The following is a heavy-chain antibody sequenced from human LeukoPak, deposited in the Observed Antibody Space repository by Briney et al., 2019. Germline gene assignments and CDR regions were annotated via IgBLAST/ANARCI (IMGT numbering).Heavy chain of an antibody. CDR3: AARPILRYFDWLLTAFDY. D-gene: IGHD3-9*01. CDR1: GGTFSSYA. J-gene: IGHJ4*02. Sequence: ASVKVSCKASGGTFSSYAISWVRQAPGQGLEWMGRIIPILGIANYAQKFQGRVTMTEDTSTDTAYMELSSLSSEDTAVYYCAARPILRYFDWLLTAFDYWGQGTLVTVSS. CDR2: IIPILGIA. V-gene: IGHV1-69*04.